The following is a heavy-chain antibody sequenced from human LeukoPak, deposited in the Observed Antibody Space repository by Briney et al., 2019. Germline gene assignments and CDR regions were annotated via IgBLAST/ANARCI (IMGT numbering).Heavy chain of an antibody. CDR3: ARSRVDTAMVTSATYYYYYGMDV. CDR1: GYTFSSYY. J-gene: IGHJ6*04. CDR2: IIPIFGTA. D-gene: IGHD5-18*01. V-gene: IGHV1-69*06. Sequence: SVKVSCKASGYTFSSYYIHWMRQAPGQGLEWMGGIIPIFGTANYAQKFQGRVTITADKSTSTAYMELSSLRSEDTAVYYCARSRVDTAMVTSATYYYYYGMDVWGKGTTVTVSS.